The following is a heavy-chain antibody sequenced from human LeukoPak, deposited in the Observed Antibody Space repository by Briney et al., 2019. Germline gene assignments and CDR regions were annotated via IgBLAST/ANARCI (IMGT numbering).Heavy chain of an antibody. J-gene: IGHJ4*02. D-gene: IGHD3-10*01. V-gene: IGHV4-61*02. CDR3: ASRMGSGSYTFDY. CDR2: IYKRGST. Sequence: SETLSLTCTVSGGSISSDIFCWTWIRQPAGKGLEWIGRIYKRGSTNYNPSLKSRVTMSVDASRNELSLHLSSVTAADTAVYYCASRMGSGSYTFDYWGQGTLVTVSS. CDR1: GGSISSDIFC.